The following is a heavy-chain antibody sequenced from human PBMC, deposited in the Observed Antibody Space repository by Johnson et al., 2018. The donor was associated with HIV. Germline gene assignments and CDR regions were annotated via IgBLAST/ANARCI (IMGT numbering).Heavy chain of an antibody. CDR1: GFTFSNFD. J-gene: IGHJ3*02. CDR3: AKSSSEWSGYYNDAFDI. CDR2: ISYDGSNK. Sequence: QVQLVESGGGVVQPGRSLRLSCAASGFTFSNFDIHWVRQAPGKGLEWVAVISYDGSNKYYADSVKVRFIISRDNSKNKVYLQMHSLRTEDKAVYYCAKSSSEWSGYYNDAFDIWGQGTMVTVSS. V-gene: IGHV3-30*18. D-gene: IGHD3-3*01.